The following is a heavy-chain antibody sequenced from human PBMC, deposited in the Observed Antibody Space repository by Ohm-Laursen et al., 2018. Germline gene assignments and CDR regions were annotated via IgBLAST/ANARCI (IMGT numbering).Heavy chain of an antibody. Sequence: SDTLSLTCAVFGGSIRGYYWSWIRQPPEKGLEWIGYIYYSGTTNYNPSLKSRVTISVDTSKNQFSLKLRSVTAADTAVYYCARRLPIFGVVSYFDYWGQGTLVTVSS. CDR2: IYYSGTT. CDR3: ARRLPIFGVVSYFDY. D-gene: IGHD3-3*01. V-gene: IGHV4-59*08. CDR1: GGSIRGYY. J-gene: IGHJ4*02.